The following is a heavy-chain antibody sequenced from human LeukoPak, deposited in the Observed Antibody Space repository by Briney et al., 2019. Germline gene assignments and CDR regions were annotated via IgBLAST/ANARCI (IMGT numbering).Heavy chain of an antibody. D-gene: IGHD5-18*01. CDR3: ARGGYSYGYDAFDI. CDR1: GGSFSGYY. V-gene: IGHV4-34*01. J-gene: IGHJ3*02. Sequence: PSETLPLTCAVYGGSFSGYYWSWIRQPPGKGLEWIGEINHSGSTYYNPSLKSRVTISVDTSKNQFSLKLSSVTAADTAVYYCARGGYSYGYDAFDIWGQGTMVTVSS. CDR2: INHSGST.